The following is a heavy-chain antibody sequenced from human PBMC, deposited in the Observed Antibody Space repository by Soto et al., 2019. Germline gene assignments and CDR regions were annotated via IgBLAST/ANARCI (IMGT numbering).Heavy chain of an antibody. CDR2: IFGSGGGI. D-gene: IGHD5-18*01. Sequence: PGGSLRLSCEASGFTFSVYTMNWVRQVPGKGLQWVSGIFGSGGGIQYADSVRGRFTVSRDNSKNTLYLQMDSLRAEDTAVYYCARHHLRKFGIQLWRSQVTAGRGTTWFDPWGQGTLVTASS. CDR1: GFTFSVYT. V-gene: IGHV3-23*01. CDR3: ARHHLRKFGIQLWRSQVTAGRGTTWFDP. J-gene: IGHJ5*02.